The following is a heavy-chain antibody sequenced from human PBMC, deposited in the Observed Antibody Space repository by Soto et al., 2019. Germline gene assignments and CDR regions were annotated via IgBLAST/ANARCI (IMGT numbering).Heavy chain of an antibody. D-gene: IGHD3-10*01. CDR2: ISYDGSNR. Sequence: GGSLRLSCAASGFTFSSYAMHWVRQAPGKGLEWVAVISYDGSNRYYADSVKGRFTISRDNSKNTLYLQMNSLRAEDTAVYYCARGSMVRGVTKIYYYGMDVWGQGTTVTVSS. V-gene: IGHV3-30-3*01. J-gene: IGHJ6*02. CDR3: ARGSMVRGVTKIYYYGMDV. CDR1: GFTFSSYA.